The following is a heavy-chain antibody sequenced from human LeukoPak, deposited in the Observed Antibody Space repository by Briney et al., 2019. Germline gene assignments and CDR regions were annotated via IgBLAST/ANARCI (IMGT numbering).Heavy chain of an antibody. CDR3: AELGITMIGGV. CDR1: GFTFSNYA. Sequence: GSLRLSCAASGFTFSNYAMSWVRQAPGKGLEWVSYISSSGSTIYYADSVKGRFTISRDNAKNSLYLQMNSLRAEDTAVYYCAELGITMIGGVWGKGTTVTISS. CDR2: ISSSGSTI. J-gene: IGHJ6*04. V-gene: IGHV3-48*04. D-gene: IGHD3-10*02.